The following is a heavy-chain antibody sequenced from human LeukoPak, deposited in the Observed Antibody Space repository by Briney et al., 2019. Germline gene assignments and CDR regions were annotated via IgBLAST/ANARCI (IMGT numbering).Heavy chain of an antibody. CDR1: GFTFSSYA. CDR3: ARNRGSSGAFDY. Sequence: GGSLRLSCAASGFTFSSYAMSWVRQAPGKGLEWVSVISGSGDSTHYADSVKGRFTISRDNSKNTVYPQMNSLRAEDTAVYYCARNRGSSGAFDYWGQGTLVTVSS. CDR2: ISGSGDST. D-gene: IGHD3-16*01. V-gene: IGHV3-23*01. J-gene: IGHJ4*02.